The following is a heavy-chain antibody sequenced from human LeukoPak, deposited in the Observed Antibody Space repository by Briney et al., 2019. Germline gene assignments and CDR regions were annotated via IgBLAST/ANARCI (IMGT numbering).Heavy chain of an antibody. CDR1: GYTFTNYY. J-gene: IGHJ3*02. V-gene: IGHV1-46*01. D-gene: IGHD3-16*02. Sequence: ASVKVSCKASGYTFTNYYMHWVRQAPGQGLEWMGMINPSGGSTSTSNAQKFQGRVTMTRDTSISTAYMELSRLRSDDTAVYYCARGEMITFGGVIVISTFDIWGQGTMVTVS. CDR2: INPSGGSTST. CDR3: ARGEMITFGGVIVISTFDI.